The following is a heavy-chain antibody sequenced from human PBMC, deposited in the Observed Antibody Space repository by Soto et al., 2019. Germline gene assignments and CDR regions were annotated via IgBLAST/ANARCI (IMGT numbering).Heavy chain of an antibody. V-gene: IGHV3-15*07. J-gene: IGHJ4*01. CDR1: GFIFSNAW. CDR2: IKSKIDGGTT. D-gene: IGHD3-22*01. Sequence: EVQLVESGGGLVKPGGSLRLSCAASGFIFSNAWINWVRQAPGKGLEWVGRIKSKIDGGTTDFAAPVRGRFDISRDDSKNIVYMQMNSLKIEDSGVYYCSTYTYSNMMVVRLDNWGHGTLVTVSS. CDR3: STYTYSNMMVVRLDN.